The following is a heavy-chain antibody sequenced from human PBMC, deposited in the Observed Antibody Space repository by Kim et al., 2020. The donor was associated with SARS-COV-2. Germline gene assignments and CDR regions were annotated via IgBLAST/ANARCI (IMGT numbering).Heavy chain of an antibody. D-gene: IGHD3-10*01. V-gene: IGHV4-31*02. CDR3: ARGGGLYYSDFDY. J-gene: IGHJ4*02. Sequence: YCTASLKIRVTISLDTSENQFSRELRSVTAADTAVYYCARGGGLYYSDFDYWGQGTLVTVSS.